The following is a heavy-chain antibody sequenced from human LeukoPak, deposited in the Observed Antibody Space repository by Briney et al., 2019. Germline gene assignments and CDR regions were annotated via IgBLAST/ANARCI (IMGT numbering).Heavy chain of an antibody. J-gene: IGHJ6*02. CDR3: ARLGYCSSTSCYGDYYYYGMDV. D-gene: IGHD2-2*01. V-gene: IGHV3-23*01. Sequence: GGSLRLSCAASGFTFSTFAMHWVRQAPGKGLDWVSAISGSGGYTYYADSVKGRFTISRDNSKNTLYLQMNSLRAEDTAVYYCARLGYCSSTSCYGDYYYYGMDVWGQGTTVTVSS. CDR2: ISGSGGYT. CDR1: GFTFSTFA.